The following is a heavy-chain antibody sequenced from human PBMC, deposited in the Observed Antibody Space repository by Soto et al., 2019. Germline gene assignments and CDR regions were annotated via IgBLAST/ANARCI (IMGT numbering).Heavy chain of an antibody. D-gene: IGHD4-17*01. CDR1: GGSISSYY. CDR2: IYYSGST. J-gene: IGHJ5*02. Sequence: PSETLSLTCTVSGGSISSYYWSWIRQPPGKGLEWIGYIYYSGSTNYNPSLKSRVTISVDTSKNQFSLKLSSVTAADTAVYYCARHVHDYGDYRFDPWGQGTLVTVSS. V-gene: IGHV4-59*08. CDR3: ARHVHDYGDYRFDP.